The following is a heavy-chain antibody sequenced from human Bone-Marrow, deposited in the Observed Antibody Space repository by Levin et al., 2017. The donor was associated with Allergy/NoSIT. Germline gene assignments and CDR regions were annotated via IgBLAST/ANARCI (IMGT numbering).Heavy chain of an antibody. CDR3: VRDHYCSGGACYSVAFDY. V-gene: IGHV1-18*01. D-gene: IGHD2-15*01. J-gene: IGHJ4*02. CDR2: ISAYNGNT. Sequence: ASVKVSCKSSGYTFTRYSISWVREAPGQGLEWMGWISAYNGNTNHAQKFQGRVTMTTDTSTSTAYMELRGLRSDDTAVYYCVRDHYCSGGACYSVAFDYWGQGTLVTVSS. CDR1: GYTFTRYS.